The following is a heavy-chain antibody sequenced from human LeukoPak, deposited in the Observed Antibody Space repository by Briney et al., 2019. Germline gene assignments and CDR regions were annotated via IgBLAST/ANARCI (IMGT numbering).Heavy chain of an antibody. V-gene: IGHV7-4-1*02. CDR3: ARRSMVQHLDV. Sequence: ASVKVSCKASGYTLTNHSINWVRQAPGQGLEYMGWIDTNTGNPTYAQAFTGRIVFSLDTSVSTAYLDIRSLKAEDTAVYFCARRSMVQHLDVWGKGTTVIVSS. CDR2: IDTNTGNP. J-gene: IGHJ6*04. CDR1: GYTLTNHS. D-gene: IGHD3-10*01.